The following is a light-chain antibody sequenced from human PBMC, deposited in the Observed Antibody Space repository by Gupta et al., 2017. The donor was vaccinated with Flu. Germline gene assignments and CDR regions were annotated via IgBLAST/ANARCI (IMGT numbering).Light chain of an antibody. CDR3: QQYNSFT. CDR1: QSISSW. Sequence: DIQMTQSPYALSASVGDRVTISCRASQSISSWVAWYQQTPGRAPKLLIYRTSTLQSGVPSRFSGSGSGTEFSLTISSLQPDDFATYYCQQYNSFTFGPGTTVDLK. J-gene: IGKJ3*01. V-gene: IGKV1-5*03. CDR2: RTS.